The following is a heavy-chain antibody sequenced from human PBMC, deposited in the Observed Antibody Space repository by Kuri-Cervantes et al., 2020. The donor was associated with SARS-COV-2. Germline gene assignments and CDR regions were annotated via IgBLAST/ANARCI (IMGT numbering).Heavy chain of an antibody. CDR3: AGVKKENNWNYVNY. V-gene: IGHV3-30*02. Sequence: GGSLRLSCAASGFTFSSYGMHWVRQAPGKGLDWVAFIRYDGSNKYYADSVKCRFTISRDNSKNTLYLQMNSLRAEDTALYYCAGVKKENNWNYVNYWGQGTLVTVSS. CDR1: GFTFSSYG. D-gene: IGHD1-20*01. J-gene: IGHJ4*02. CDR2: IRYDGSNK.